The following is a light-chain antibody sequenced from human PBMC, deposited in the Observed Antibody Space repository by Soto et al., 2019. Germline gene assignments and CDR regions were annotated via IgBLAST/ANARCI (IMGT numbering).Light chain of an antibody. Sequence: DTQMTQSPSTLSASVGDRVTISCRASQAISSWLAWYQQRPGKAPKLLIRDVSTLESGVPSRFSGSGSGADFSLNISSLQPDDFATYYCQQYYTYSTFGQGTKLEIK. CDR1: QAISSW. J-gene: IGKJ2*01. CDR2: DVS. V-gene: IGKV1-5*01. CDR3: QQYYTYST.